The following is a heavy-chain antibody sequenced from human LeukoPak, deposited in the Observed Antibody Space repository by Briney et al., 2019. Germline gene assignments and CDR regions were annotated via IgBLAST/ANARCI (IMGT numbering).Heavy chain of an antibody. CDR1: GGSFSGYY. D-gene: IGHD6-19*01. CDR2: IHHSGST. CDR3: ARGLAVAGTSS. J-gene: IGHJ4*02. V-gene: IGHV4-34*01. Sequence: PSETLSLTCAVYGGSFSGYYWSWIRQPPGKGLEWIGEIHHSGSTNYNPSLKSRVTISVDTSKNQFSLKLSSVTAADTAVYYCARGLAVAGTSSWGQGTLVTVSS.